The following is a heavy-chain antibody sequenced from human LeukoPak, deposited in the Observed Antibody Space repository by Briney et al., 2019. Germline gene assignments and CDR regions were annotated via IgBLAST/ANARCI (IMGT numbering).Heavy chain of an antibody. CDR1: GGTFSSYA. J-gene: IGHJ4*02. CDR2: IIPIFGTA. D-gene: IGHD3-22*01. V-gene: IGHV1-69*05. Sequence: EASVKVSCKASGGTFSSYAISWVRQAPGQGLEWMGGIIPIFGTANYAQKFQGRVTMTTDTSTSTAYMELRSLRSDDAAVYYCARDRRPNYYDGSDYWDWGQGTLVTVSS. CDR3: ARDRRPNYYDGSDYWD.